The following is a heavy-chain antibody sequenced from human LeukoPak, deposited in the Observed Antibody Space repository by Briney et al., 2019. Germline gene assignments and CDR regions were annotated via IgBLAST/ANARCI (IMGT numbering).Heavy chain of an antibody. J-gene: IGHJ6*02. D-gene: IGHD1-26*01. V-gene: IGHV5-51*01. CDR2: IYPGDSDT. CDR1: GYSFSNSW. Sequence: GESLKISCKGSGYSFSNSWIGWVRQIPGKGLDWMGIIYPGDSDTRYSPSFQGQVTISADKSINTAYLQWSSLKASDTAMYYCARMGWELLGYYYGMDVWGQGTTVTVSS. CDR3: ARMGWELLGYYYGMDV.